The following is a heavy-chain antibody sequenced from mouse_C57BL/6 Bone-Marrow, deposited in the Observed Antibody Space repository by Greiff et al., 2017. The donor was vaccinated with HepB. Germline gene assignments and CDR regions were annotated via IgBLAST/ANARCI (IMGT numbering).Heavy chain of an antibody. CDR2: IHPNSGST. CDR3: ASPFCY. J-gene: IGHJ3*01. D-gene: IGHD6-2*01. V-gene: IGHV1-64*01. CDR1: GYTFTSYW. Sequence: QVQLKQPGAELVKPGASVKLSCKASGYTFTSYWMHWVKQRPGQGLEWIGMIHPNSGSTNYNEKFKSKATLTVDKSSSTAYMQLSSLTSEDSAVYYCASPFCYWGQGTLVTVSA.